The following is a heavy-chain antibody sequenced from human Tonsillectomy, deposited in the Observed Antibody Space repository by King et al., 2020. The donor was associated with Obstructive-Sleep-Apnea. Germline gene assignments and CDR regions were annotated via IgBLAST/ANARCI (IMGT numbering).Heavy chain of an antibody. CDR1: GYTFTSYY. D-gene: IGHD6-19*01. J-gene: IGHJ2*01. V-gene: IGHV1-46*03. CDR3: ARYARIVAVAGSWYFDL. Sequence: VQLVESGAEVKKPGASVKVSCKASGYTFTSYYMHWVRQAPGQGLEWMGIINPSGGSTSYAQKFQGRVTMTWDTSTSTVYMELSSLRSEDTAVYYCARYARIVAVAGSWYFDLWGRGTLVTVSS. CDR2: INPSGGST.